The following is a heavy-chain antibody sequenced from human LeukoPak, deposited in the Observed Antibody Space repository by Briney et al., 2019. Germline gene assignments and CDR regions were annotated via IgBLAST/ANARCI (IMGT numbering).Heavy chain of an antibody. CDR3: ARENRLRFDY. CDR2: ISSSSSYI. CDR1: GFTFSSYG. D-gene: IGHD4-17*01. Sequence: PGGSLRLSCAASGFTFSSYGMNWVRQAPGKGLEWVSSISSSSSYIYYADSVKGRFTISRDNAKNSLYLQMNSLRAEDTAVYYCARENRLRFDYWGQGTLVTVSS. J-gene: IGHJ4*02. V-gene: IGHV3-21*01.